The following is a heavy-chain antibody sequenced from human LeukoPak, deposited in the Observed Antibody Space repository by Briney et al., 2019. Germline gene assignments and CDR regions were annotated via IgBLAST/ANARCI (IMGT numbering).Heavy chain of an antibody. D-gene: IGHD6-13*01. CDR1: GGISSSYY. J-gene: IGHJ4*02. Sequence: ETLSLTCIVSGGISSSYYWGWVRQAPGKGLEWVSGINWNGGSTGYADSVKGRFTISRDNAKNSLYLQMNSLRAEDTALYYCARDLIIAAAGSGGAGDYWGQGTLVTVSS. V-gene: IGHV3-20*04. CDR3: ARDLIIAAAGSGGAGDY. CDR2: INWNGGST.